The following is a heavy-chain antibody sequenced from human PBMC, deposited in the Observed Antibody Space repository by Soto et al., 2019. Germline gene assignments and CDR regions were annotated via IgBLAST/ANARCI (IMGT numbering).Heavy chain of an antibody. CDR1: GFTFSSYA. CDR2: ISGSGGST. V-gene: IGHV3-23*01. CDR3: AKDPVYYYDSSGYYDY. Sequence: EVQLLESGGGLVQPGGSLRLSCAASGFTFSSYAMSWVRQAPGKGLEWVSAISGSGGSTYYADSVKGRFTISRDNSKKXLYLQMNSLRAEDTAVYYCAKDPVYYYDSSGYYDYWGQGTLVTVSS. J-gene: IGHJ4*02. D-gene: IGHD3-22*01.